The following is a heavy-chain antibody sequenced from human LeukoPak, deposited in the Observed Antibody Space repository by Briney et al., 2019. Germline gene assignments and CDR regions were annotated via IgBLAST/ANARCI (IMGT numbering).Heavy chain of an antibody. CDR3: ARDLNWETY. V-gene: IGHV3-7*01. Sequence: GGSLRLSCVASGFTFSNYWMTWVRQAPGKGLEWAANIKTDGSQIYYVDSVKGRFTISRDNAKNSLYLQMNGLRAEDTAVYYCARDLNWETYWGQGTLVSVSS. CDR1: GFTFSNYW. J-gene: IGHJ4*02. CDR2: IKTDGSQI. D-gene: IGHD7-27*01.